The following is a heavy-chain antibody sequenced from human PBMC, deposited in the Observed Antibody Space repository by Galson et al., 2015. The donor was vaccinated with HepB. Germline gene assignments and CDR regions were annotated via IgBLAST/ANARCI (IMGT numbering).Heavy chain of an antibody. V-gene: IGHV5-10-1*01. J-gene: IGHJ4*02. Sequence: QSGAEVKKPGESLRLSCKGSGYNFTSYWITWVRQMPGKGLEWMGRIDPTDSYTNYSPSFQGHVTISADKSISTAYLQWSSLKASDTAMYYCARFDPYRSGNYVGFDYWGQGILVTVSS. D-gene: IGHD1-26*01. CDR3: ARFDPYRSGNYVGFDY. CDR2: IDPTDSYT. CDR1: GYNFTSYW.